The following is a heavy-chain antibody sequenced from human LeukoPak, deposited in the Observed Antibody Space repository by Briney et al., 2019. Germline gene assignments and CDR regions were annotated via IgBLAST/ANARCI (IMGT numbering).Heavy chain of an antibody. CDR2: IWYDGSNK. Sequence: LRLSXAVSGFTFSSYWMSWVRQAPGKGLEWVAVIWYDGSNKYYADSVKGRFTISRDNSKNTLYLQMNSLRAEDTAVYYCAKDGDTYYFDYWGQGTLVTVSS. J-gene: IGHJ4*02. CDR3: AKDGDTYYFDY. D-gene: IGHD5-18*01. V-gene: IGHV3-33*06. CDR1: GFTFSSYW.